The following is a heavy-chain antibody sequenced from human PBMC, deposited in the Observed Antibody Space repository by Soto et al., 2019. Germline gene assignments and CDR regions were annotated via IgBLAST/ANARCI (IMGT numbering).Heavy chain of an antibody. V-gene: IGHV3-23*01. D-gene: IGHD3-10*01. Sequence: PGGSLRLSCVASGFSFDSHAISWVRQAPGKGLEWVASISSRGATFFYADSVKGRFVISRDNSDNSVSLQLSSLRAEDTAVYFCARDQGIIAVHYYYFDLWGQGTPVTVSS. CDR3: ARDQGIIAVHYYYFDL. CDR2: ISSRGATF. J-gene: IGHJ4*02. CDR1: GFSFDSHA.